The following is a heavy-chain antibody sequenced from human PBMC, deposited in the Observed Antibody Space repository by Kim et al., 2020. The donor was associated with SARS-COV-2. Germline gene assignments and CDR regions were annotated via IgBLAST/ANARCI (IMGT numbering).Heavy chain of an antibody. Sequence: GGSLRLSCAASGFTFSSYDMHWVRQATGKGLEWVSAIGTAGDTYYPGSVKGRFTISRENAKNSLYLQMNSLRAGDTAVYYCARAPARIAVAGYYYYYGMDVWGKGTTVTVAS. CDR1: GFTFSSYD. J-gene: IGHJ6*04. CDR2: IGTAGDT. V-gene: IGHV3-13*01. D-gene: IGHD6-19*01. CDR3: ARAPARIAVAGYYYYYGMDV.